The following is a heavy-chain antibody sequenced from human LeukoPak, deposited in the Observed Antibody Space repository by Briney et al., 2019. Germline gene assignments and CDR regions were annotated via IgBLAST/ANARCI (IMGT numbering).Heavy chain of an antibody. J-gene: IGHJ4*02. Sequence: GGSLRLSCPASGFTYDDYAMHWVRQAPGKGLEWVSGISWNSGSIGYADSVKGRFTISRDNAKNSLYLQMNSLRAEDTALYYCAKVDYGGNFKPYWGQGTLVTVSS. CDR3: AKVDYGGNFKPY. D-gene: IGHD4-23*01. CDR2: ISWNSGSI. CDR1: GFTYDDYA. V-gene: IGHV3-9*01.